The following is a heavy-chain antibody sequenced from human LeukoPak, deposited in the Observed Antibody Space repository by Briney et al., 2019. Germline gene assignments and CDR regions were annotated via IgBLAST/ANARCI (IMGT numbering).Heavy chain of an antibody. CDR1: GFTFSSYA. D-gene: IGHD3-10*01. Sequence: GGSLRLSCAASGFTFSSYAMSWVRQAPGKGLEWVSSISGSGGSTYYADSVKGRFTISRDNSKNTLYLQMNSLRAEDTAVYYCAKIKFGELFRWFDPWGQGTLVTVSS. V-gene: IGHV3-23*01. CDR3: AKIKFGELFRWFDP. J-gene: IGHJ5*02. CDR2: ISGSGGST.